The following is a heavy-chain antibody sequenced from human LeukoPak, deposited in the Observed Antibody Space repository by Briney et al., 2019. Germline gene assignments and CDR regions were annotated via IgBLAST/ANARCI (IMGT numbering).Heavy chain of an antibody. CDR1: GFTFSSYS. CDR3: ARDHEYSSSSGQNY. V-gene: IGHV3-48*04. D-gene: IGHD6-6*01. CDR2: ISSSSSTI. Sequence: GGSLRLSCAASGFTFSSYSMNWVRQAPGKGLEWVSYISSSSSTIYYADSVKGRFTISRDNAKNSLYLQMNSLRAEDTAVYYCARDHEYSSSSGQNYWGQGTLVTVSS. J-gene: IGHJ4*02.